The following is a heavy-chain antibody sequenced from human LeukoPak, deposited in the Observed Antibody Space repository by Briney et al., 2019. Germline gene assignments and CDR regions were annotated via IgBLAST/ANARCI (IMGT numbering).Heavy chain of an antibody. CDR3: AKDGLGGSSWSPANWFDP. CDR1: GFTFSDYY. Sequence: PGGSLRLSCAASGFTFSDYYMSWIRQAPGKGLEWVSYISSSGSTIYYADSVKGRFTISRDNAKNSLYLQMNSLRAEDTAVYYCAKDGLGGSSWSPANWFDPWGQGTLVTVSS. V-gene: IGHV3-11*04. CDR2: ISSSGSTI. D-gene: IGHD6-13*01. J-gene: IGHJ5*02.